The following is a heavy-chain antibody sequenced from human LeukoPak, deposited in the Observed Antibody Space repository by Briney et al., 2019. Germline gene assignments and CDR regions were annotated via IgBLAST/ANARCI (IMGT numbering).Heavy chain of an antibody. J-gene: IGHJ4*02. Sequence: PSETLSLTCTVSGGSISGSSYYWGWIRQPPGKGLEWIGSIYYSGSTYYNPSLKSRVTISVDTSKNQFSLKLSSVTAADTAVYYCARLTEYYYVSGSSPTFNYWGQGPLVTVSS. CDR3: ARLTEYYYVSGSSPTFNY. V-gene: IGHV4-39*07. CDR2: IYYSGST. D-gene: IGHD3-10*01. CDR1: GGSISGSSYY.